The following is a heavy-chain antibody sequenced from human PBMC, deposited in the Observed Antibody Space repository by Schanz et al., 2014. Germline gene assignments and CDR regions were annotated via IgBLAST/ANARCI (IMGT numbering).Heavy chain of an antibody. Sequence: QVQLQESGPGLVKPSGTLSLTCAVSGGSISSSDWWSWVRQPPGKGLEWMGEIYHSGNTNYNASLKSRVTISVDKAKNQFSLKVRSGTAADTAVYYCARDRGHGDLPGDIWGQGTMVTVSS. CDR1: GGSISSSDW. J-gene: IGHJ3*02. D-gene: IGHD4-17*01. V-gene: IGHV4-4*02. CDR3: ARDRGHGDLPGDI. CDR2: IYHSGNT.